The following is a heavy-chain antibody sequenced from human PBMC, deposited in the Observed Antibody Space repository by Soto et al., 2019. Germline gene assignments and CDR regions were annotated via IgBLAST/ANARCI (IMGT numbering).Heavy chain of an antibody. J-gene: IGHJ6*02. CDR3: ARQATNYYYGMDD. D-gene: IGHD1-26*01. Sequence: ESLKISCKGSGYSFTSYWIGWVRQMPGKGLEWMGIIYPGDSDTRYSPSFQGQVTISADKSISTAYLQWSSLKASDTAMYYCARQATNYYYGMDDWGQGTTVTVSS. CDR2: IYPGDSDT. V-gene: IGHV5-51*01. CDR1: GYSFTSYW.